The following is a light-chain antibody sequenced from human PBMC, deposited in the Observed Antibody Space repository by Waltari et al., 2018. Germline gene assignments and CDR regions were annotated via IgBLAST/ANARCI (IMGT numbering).Light chain of an antibody. Sequence: IVLTQSPGTLSLSPGEEATLSCRASQSVGSNCLAWYQQKPGQAPRLVIYRASSRADGIPGRFSGSGSGTDFTLTISRLEPEDFAVYYCQQCASSPMYTFGQGTKLEV. CDR1: QSVGSNC. CDR2: RAS. CDR3: QQCASSPMYT. J-gene: IGKJ2*01. V-gene: IGKV3-20*01.